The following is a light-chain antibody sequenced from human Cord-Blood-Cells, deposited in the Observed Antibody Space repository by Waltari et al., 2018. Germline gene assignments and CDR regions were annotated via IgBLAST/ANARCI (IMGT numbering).Light chain of an antibody. V-gene: IGKV3-20*01. CDR1: QSVSSSY. J-gene: IGKJ1*01. CDR3: QQYGSASWT. Sequence: EIVLTSSPGTLSLSPGERATLSCRTSQSVSSSYLAWYQQKPGQAPRLLIYGASSRAAGIPDRFSGSGSGTEFTLTISRLEPEDFAVYYCQQYGSASWTLRHGTKVEIE. CDR2: GAS.